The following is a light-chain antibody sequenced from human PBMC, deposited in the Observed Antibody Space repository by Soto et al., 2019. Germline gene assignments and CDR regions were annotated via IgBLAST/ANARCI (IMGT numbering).Light chain of an antibody. CDR2: GAS. CDR3: QQYNNWPGRT. J-gene: IGKJ1*01. Sequence: EIVMTQSPATLSVSPGERATLSCRASQSVSSNLAWYQQKPGQAPRLLIYGASTRATGIPARFSGSGSGTEFTLTISSLQSEDFEVYYCQQYNNWPGRTFGQGTKVEIK. CDR1: QSVSSN. V-gene: IGKV3-15*01.